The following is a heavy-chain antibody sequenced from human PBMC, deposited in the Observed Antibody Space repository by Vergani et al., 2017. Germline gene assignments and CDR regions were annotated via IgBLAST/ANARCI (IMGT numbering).Heavy chain of an antibody. J-gene: IGHJ4*02. CDR2: INPSAGGT. CDR1: GYTFTNYY. D-gene: IGHD6-13*01. V-gene: IGHV1-46*01. Sequence: QVQMVQSGSEVKKPGASVKISCKASGYTFTNYYINWVRQAPGQGLEWMGIINPSAGGTKYSQKFQGRISITRDTSTTTVYMELSSLISDDTAVYYCARGSRAAGYSGPDSWGQGTRVTVSS. CDR3: ARGSRAAGYSGPDS.